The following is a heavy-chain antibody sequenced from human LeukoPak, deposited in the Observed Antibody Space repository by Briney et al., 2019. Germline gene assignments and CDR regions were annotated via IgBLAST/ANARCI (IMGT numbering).Heavy chain of an antibody. J-gene: IGHJ4*02. D-gene: IGHD5-12*01. CDR2: ISYDGSNK. CDR3: AKAYSGYDLPFDY. CDR1: GFTFSSYG. Sequence: GGSLRLSCAASGFTFSSYGMHWVRQAPGKGLEWVAVISYDGSNKYYADSVKGRFTISRDNSKNTLYLQMNSLRAEDTAVYCCAKAYSGYDLPFDYWGQGTLVTVSS. V-gene: IGHV3-30*18.